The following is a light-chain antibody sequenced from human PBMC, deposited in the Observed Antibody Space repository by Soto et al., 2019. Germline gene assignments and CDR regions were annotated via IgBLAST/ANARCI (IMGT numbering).Light chain of an antibody. J-gene: IGKJ1*01. CDR3: QQYGSSPT. CDR2: GAS. CDR1: QSVRTNY. Sequence: EIVLTQSPGTLSLSPGERATLSCRASQSVRTNYLAWYQQKPGQAPRLLIYGASSRATGIPDRFSGSGSGTDFTLTIRRLEPEDFAVYYCQQYGSSPTFSQGTKVDIK. V-gene: IGKV3-20*01.